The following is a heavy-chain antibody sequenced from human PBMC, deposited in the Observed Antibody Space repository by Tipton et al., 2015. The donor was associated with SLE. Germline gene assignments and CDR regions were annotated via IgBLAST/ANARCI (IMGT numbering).Heavy chain of an antibody. V-gene: IGHV4-39*01. CDR3: ARHGRIYDFWTSLDV. CDR1: GDSISNNNYY. J-gene: IGHJ6*02. Sequence: TLSLTCTISGDSISNNNYYWGWIRQPPGKGLEWIGNINYSGTNYFNPSLKTRVTISVDTSQIQFSLRLTSVTAADTAVYYCARHGRIYDFWTSLDVWGQGTTVTVSS. D-gene: IGHD3-3*01. CDR2: INYSGTN.